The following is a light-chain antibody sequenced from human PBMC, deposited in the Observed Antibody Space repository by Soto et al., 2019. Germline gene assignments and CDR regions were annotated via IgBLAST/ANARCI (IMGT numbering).Light chain of an antibody. CDR3: QQRSNWLT. V-gene: IGKV3-11*01. CDR1: QSVSRY. CDR2: DAS. J-gene: IGKJ4*01. Sequence: EIVLTQSPATLSLSPGERATLSCRASQSVSRYLAWYQQKPGQAPRLLIYDASNRATGIPARFSGSGSGTDFTLTISSLAPEDFAVYYCQQRSNWLTFGGGTKVEI.